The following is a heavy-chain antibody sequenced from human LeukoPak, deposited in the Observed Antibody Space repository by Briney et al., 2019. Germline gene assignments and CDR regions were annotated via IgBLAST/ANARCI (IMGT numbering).Heavy chain of an antibody. D-gene: IGHD2-15*01. CDR3: STGGGTNDY. Sequence: GSLRLSCAASGFTFNNAWMSWVRQAPGKGLEWVGRIRAETAGGTTDYGAPVKGRFTISRDDSKNTLYLQMNSLKTEDTAVYFCSTGGGTNDYWGQGTLVTVSS. CDR2: IRAETAGGTT. V-gene: IGHV3-15*01. J-gene: IGHJ4*02. CDR1: GFTFNNAW.